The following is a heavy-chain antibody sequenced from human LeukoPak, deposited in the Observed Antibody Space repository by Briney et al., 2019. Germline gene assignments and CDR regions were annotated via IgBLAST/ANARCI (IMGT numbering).Heavy chain of an antibody. J-gene: IGHJ4*02. D-gene: IGHD3-10*01. Sequence: GGSLRLSCAASGFTFSSYWMHWVRQAPGKGLVWVSRINTDGSSTSYADSVKGRFTISRDNSKNTLYLQMNSLRAEDTAVYYRAKGGARGSTYFDYWGQGTLVTVSS. CDR1: GFTFSSYW. CDR3: AKGGARGSTYFDY. CDR2: INTDGSST. V-gene: IGHV3-74*01.